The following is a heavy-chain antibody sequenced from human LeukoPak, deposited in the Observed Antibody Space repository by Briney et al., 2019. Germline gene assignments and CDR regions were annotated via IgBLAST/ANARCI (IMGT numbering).Heavy chain of an antibody. CDR2: ISAYNGNT. CDR1: GYTFTSYG. V-gene: IGHV1-18*01. Sequence: ASVKVSCKASGYTFTSYGISWVRQAPGQGLEWMGWISAYNGNTNYAQNLQGRVTMTTDTSTSTAYMELRSLRSDDTAVYYCARDFKGYCSSTSCYLDYYYGMDVWGQGTTVTVSS. J-gene: IGHJ6*02. CDR3: ARDFKGYCSSTSCYLDYYYGMDV. D-gene: IGHD2-2*01.